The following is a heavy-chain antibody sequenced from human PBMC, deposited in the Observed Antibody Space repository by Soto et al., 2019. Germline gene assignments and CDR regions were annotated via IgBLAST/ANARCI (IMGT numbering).Heavy chain of an antibody. CDR3: ERGLRMTKVSSGRNY. Sequence: GGSLRLSCAASGFTFSSYSMNWVRQAPGKGLEWVSSISSSSSYIYYADSVKGRITISRDNAKNFLYLQMNSLRAEDTAVYYCERGLRMTKVSSGRNYWGQGTLVTVSS. J-gene: IGHJ4*02. D-gene: IGHD4-17*01. CDR1: GFTFSSYS. V-gene: IGHV3-21*01. CDR2: ISSSSSYI.